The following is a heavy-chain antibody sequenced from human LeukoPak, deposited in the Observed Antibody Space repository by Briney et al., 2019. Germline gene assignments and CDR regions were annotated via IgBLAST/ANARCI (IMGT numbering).Heavy chain of an antibody. D-gene: IGHD3-3*01. V-gene: IGHV4-59*01. CDR2: IYYSGST. CDR1: GGSISSYY. J-gene: IGHJ3*02. Sequence: SETLSLTCTVSGGSISSYYWSWIRQPPGKGLEWIGYIYYSGSTNYNPSLKSRVTISVDTSKNQFSLKLSSVTAADTAVYYCAGRSLRSGYSDLDIWGQGTMVTVSS. CDR3: AGRSLRSGYSDLDI.